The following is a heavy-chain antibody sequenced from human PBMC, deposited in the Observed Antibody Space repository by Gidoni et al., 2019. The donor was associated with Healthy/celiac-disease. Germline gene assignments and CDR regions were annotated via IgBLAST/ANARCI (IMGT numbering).Heavy chain of an antibody. D-gene: IGHD6-13*01. J-gene: IGHJ5*02. CDR1: GFTFSSYA. V-gene: IGHV3-23*01. CDR2: ISGSGGST. CDR3: ARAAAGTGSWFDP. Sequence: EVQLLESGGGLVQPGGSLRLSCAASGFTFSSYAMCWVRQAPGKGLAWVSAISGSGGSTYYADSVKGRFTISRDNSKNTLYLQMNSLRAEDTAVYYCARAAAGTGSWFDPWGQGTLVTVSS.